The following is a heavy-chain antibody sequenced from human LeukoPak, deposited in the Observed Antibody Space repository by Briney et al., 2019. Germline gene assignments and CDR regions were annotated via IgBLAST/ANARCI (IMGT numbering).Heavy chain of an antibody. V-gene: IGHV2-70*11. CDR1: GFSLSTSGMC. J-gene: IGHJ4*02. D-gene: IGHD5/OR15-5a*01. CDR3: ARIRVSIIDY. CDR2: IDWDDDK. Sequence: ESGPALVKPTQALTLTCTFPGFSLSTSGMCVSWIRQPPGKALEWLARIDWDDDKYYSTSLKTRLTISKDTSKNQVVLTMTNMDPVDTATYYCARIRVSIIDYWGQGTLVTVSS.